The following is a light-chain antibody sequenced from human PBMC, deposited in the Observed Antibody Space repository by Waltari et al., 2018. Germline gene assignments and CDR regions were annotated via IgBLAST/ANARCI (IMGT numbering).Light chain of an antibody. Sequence: AIRITQSPSSLSASTGDRVTITCRASQGVSHHLAWYQQKPGKAPKLLIYITSTLQSGVPSRFSGSGSGTDFTLTIDGLQSEDFATYYCPQYDSYPWTFGQGTKVEIK. J-gene: IGKJ1*01. CDR3: PQYDSYPWT. CDR2: ITS. V-gene: IGKV1-8*01. CDR1: QGVSHH.